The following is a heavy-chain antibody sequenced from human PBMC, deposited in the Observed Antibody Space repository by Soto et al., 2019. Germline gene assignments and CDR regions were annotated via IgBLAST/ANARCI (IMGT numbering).Heavy chain of an antibody. Sequence: ASVKVSCKASGYTFTSYGISWGRQAPGQGLEWMGWISAYNGNTNYAQKLQGRVTMTTDTSTSTAYMELRSLRSDDTAVYYCARGGDYGDRSIDFDYWGQGTLVTVSS. D-gene: IGHD4-17*01. J-gene: IGHJ4*02. CDR2: ISAYNGNT. CDR3: ARGGDYGDRSIDFDY. V-gene: IGHV1-18*01. CDR1: GYTFTSYG.